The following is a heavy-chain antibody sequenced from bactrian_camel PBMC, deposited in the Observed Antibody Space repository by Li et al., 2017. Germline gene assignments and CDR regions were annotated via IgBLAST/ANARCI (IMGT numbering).Heavy chain of an antibody. CDR2: IATGSGNT. Sequence: HVQLVESGGGSVQAGGSLRLSCAASGYTYNRNCMAWFRQAPGKEREGVARIATGSGNTYYADSVKGRFTISQDNAKNTVYLQMNSLKPEDTAIYYCAAGWSYGVGTLLRRHYNYWGQGTQVTVS. V-gene: IGHV3S1*01. D-gene: IGHD5*01. CDR3: AAGWSYGVGTLLRRHYNY. CDR1: GYTYNRNC. J-gene: IGHJ4*01.